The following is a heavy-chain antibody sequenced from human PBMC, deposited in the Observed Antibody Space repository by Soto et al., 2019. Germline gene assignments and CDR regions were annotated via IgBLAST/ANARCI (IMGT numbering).Heavy chain of an antibody. CDR2: VSYDGRIR. CDR3: ARSVGGFSYGGMFDY. D-gene: IGHD5-18*01. CDR1: GFTFKSYG. Sequence: QVQLVESGGGVVQPGRSLTLSCAASGFTFKSYGFHWVRQAPGKGLEWVTVVSYDGRIRHYAESVKGRFTVSRDNSKNTLYLEMNSLRPEDTAFYYCARSVGGFSYGGMFDYWGQGALVTVSS. J-gene: IGHJ4*02. V-gene: IGHV3-30*03.